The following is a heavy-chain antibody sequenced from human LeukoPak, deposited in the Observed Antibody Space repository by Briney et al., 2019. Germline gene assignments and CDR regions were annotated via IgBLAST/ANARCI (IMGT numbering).Heavy chain of an antibody. CDR3: ARVYDILTGHPDAFDI. CDR1: GYTFTSYG. V-gene: IGHV1-18*01. D-gene: IGHD3-9*01. Sequence: ASVKVSCKASGYTFTSYGISWVRQAPGQGLEWMGWISAYNGNTNYAQKLQGRVTMTTDTSTSTAYMELRSLRSDDTAVYYCARVYDILTGHPDAFDIWGQGTMVTVSS. J-gene: IGHJ3*02. CDR2: ISAYNGNT.